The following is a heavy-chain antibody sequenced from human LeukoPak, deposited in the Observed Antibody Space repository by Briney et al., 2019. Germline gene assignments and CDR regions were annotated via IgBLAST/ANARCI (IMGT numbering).Heavy chain of an antibody. J-gene: IGHJ4*02. CDR1: AFTFTSYV. D-gene: IGHD4-17*01. Sequence: GGSLRLSCAASAFTFTSYVMSWVRQAPGKGLEWVSAISGGSGSTYYADSVKGRFTISRDNSKNTLYLQMNSLRAEDTAIYYCAKLYNDYGDENFDYWGQGTLVTVSS. CDR2: ISGGSGST. V-gene: IGHV3-23*01. CDR3: AKLYNDYGDENFDY.